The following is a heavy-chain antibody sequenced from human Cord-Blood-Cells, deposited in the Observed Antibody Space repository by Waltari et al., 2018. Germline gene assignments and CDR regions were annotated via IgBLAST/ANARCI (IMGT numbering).Heavy chain of an antibody. CDR2: ISWDGGST. Sequence: EVQLVESGGVVVQPGGSLRLSCPASGFTFDGHAIHWVRQAPGKGLEWVSLISWDGGSTYYADSVKGRFTISRDNSKNSLYLQMNSLRAEDTALYYCAKDLSGSYAYWGQGTLVTVSS. CDR3: AKDLSGSYAY. J-gene: IGHJ4*02. D-gene: IGHD1-26*01. V-gene: IGHV3-43D*03. CDR1: GFTFDGHA.